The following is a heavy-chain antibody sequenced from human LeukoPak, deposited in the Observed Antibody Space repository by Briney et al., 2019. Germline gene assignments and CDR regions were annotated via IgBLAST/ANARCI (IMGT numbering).Heavy chain of an antibody. D-gene: IGHD5-18*01. CDR2: IWYDGSNK. CDR1: GFTFSSYG. CDR3: ARGTGGYSYGFDY. J-gene: IGHJ4*02. Sequence: HSGGSLRLSCAASGFTFSSYGMHWVRQAPGKGLEWVAVIWYDGSNKYYADSVKGRFTISRDNSKNTLYLQMNSLRAEDTAVYYCARGTGGYSYGFDYWGQGTLVTVSS. V-gene: IGHV3-33*08.